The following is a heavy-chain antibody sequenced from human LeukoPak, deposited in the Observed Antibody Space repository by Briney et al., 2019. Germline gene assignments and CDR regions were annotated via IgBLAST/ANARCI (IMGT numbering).Heavy chain of an antibody. CDR3: AKDRDPMPSRGMDV. V-gene: IGHV3-23*01. Sequence: GGSLRLSCAASGFTFSSYAMSWVRQAPGKGLEWVSGILDSGYSTYYANSVKGRFTISRDNAKSTLYLQMNSLRAEDTAVYYCAKDRDPMPSRGMDVWGQGTTVAVSS. J-gene: IGHJ6*02. CDR1: GFTFSSYA. D-gene: IGHD2-2*01. CDR2: ILDSGYST.